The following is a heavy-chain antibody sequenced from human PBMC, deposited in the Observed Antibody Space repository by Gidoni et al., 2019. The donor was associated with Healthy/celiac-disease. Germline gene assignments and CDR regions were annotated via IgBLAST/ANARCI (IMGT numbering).Heavy chain of an antibody. CDR3: AKTPSRSGWYPPDY. CDR2: ISGSGGST. J-gene: IGHJ4*02. CDR1: GFTFRSYA. D-gene: IGHD6-19*01. Sequence: EVQLLESGGGLVQPGGSLRLSCAASGFTFRSYAMSWVRQAPGKGLEWVSAISGSGGSTYYADSVKGRFTISRDNSKNTLYLQMNSLRAEDTAVYYCAKTPSRSGWYPPDYWGQGTLVTVSS. V-gene: IGHV3-23*01.